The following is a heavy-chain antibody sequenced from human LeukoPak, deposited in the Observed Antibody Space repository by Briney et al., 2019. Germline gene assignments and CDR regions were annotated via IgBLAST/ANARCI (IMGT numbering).Heavy chain of an antibody. J-gene: IGHJ6*03. CDR3: ASANYYYYYYMDV. CDR2: IYYSGST. V-gene: IGHV4-59*01. CDR1: GGSISSYY. Sequence: KPSETLSLTCTVSGGSISSYYWSWIRQPPGKGLEWIGYIYYSGSTNYNPSLKSRVTISVDTSKNQFSLKLSSVTAADTAVYYCASANYYYYYYMDVWGKGTTVTVSS.